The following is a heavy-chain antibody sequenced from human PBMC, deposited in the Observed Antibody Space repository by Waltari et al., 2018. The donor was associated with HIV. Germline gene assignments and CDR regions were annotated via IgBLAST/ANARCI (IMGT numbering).Heavy chain of an antibody. Sequence: EVQLVQSGGGLGQPGGSLRLSCAASGFTLSSYEMNWVRQAPGKGLEWVSYISSNGSTTYDADSVKGRFTISKAKNSLYLQMNSLRAEDTAVYYCARDIQDDYGDAGAFDIWGQGTMITVSS. CDR1: GFTLSSYE. D-gene: IGHD4-17*01. CDR3: ARDIQDDYGDAGAFDI. CDR2: ISSNGSTT. V-gene: IGHV3-48*03. J-gene: IGHJ3*02.